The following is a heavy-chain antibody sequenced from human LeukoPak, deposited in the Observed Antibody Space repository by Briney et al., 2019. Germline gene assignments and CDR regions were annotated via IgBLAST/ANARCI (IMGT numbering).Heavy chain of an antibody. J-gene: IGHJ3*02. Sequence: PGGSLRLSCSASGFTFSSYAMHWVRQAPGKRLEYVSAISSNGGSTYYADSVKGRFTISRDNSKNTLYLQMSSLRAEDTAVYYCAKDHPLGYCSSTSCSAWGLLAFDIWGQGTMVTVSS. CDR2: ISSNGGST. D-gene: IGHD2-2*01. CDR3: AKDHPLGYCSSTSCSAWGLLAFDI. CDR1: GFTFSSYA. V-gene: IGHV3-64D*06.